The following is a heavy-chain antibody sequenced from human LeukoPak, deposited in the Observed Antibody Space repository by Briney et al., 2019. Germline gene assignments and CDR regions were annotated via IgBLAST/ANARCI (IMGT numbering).Heavy chain of an antibody. CDR2: IRYDGSNK. CDR3: AKGKIAVAGSIDY. D-gene: IGHD6-19*01. Sequence: GGSLRLSCAASGFTFSNAWMSWVRQAPGKGLEWVAFIRYDGSNKYYADSVKGRFTISRDNSKNTLYLQMNSLRAEDTAVYYCAKGKIAVAGSIDYWGQGTLVSVSS. J-gene: IGHJ4*02. CDR1: GFTFSNAW. V-gene: IGHV3-30*02.